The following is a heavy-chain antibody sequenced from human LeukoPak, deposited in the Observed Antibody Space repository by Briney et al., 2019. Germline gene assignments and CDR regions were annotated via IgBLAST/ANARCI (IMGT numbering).Heavy chain of an antibody. Sequence: GGSLRLSCAASGFTFSSYWMHWVRQAPGKGLVWVSRINSDGSSTNYADSVKGRFTISRDNTENTLYLQMNSLRAEDTAIYYCARRSSGSPPYYFDYWGQGTLVTVSS. CDR2: INSDGSST. V-gene: IGHV3-74*01. J-gene: IGHJ4*02. CDR1: GFTFSSYW. CDR3: ARRSSGSPPYYFDY. D-gene: IGHD1-26*01.